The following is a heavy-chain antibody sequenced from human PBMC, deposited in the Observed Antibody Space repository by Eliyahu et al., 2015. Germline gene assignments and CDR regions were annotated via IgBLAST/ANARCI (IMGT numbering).Heavy chain of an antibody. CDR3: ARDRVSLTTDSFDH. D-gene: IGHD4-11*01. CDR1: GYXISSGXY. V-gene: IGHV4-38-2*02. Sequence: QVQLQESGPGLVKPSETLSLTXVVXGYXISSGXYWGXIRXPPGKGLEWIGNIYHSGSTYYSPSLKSRVTILVDTSKNQFSLKVRSVTAADTAAYYCARDRVSLTTDSFDHWGQGTLVTVSS. J-gene: IGHJ5*02. CDR2: IYHSGST.